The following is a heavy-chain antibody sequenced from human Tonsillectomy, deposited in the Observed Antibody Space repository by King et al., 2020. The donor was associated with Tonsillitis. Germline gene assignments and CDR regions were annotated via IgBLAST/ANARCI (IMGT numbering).Heavy chain of an antibody. V-gene: IGHV3-7*01. D-gene: IGHD3-22*01. J-gene: IGHJ6*02. Sequence: VQLVESGGGLVQPGGSLRLSCAASGFTFSRYWMNWVRQAPGKGLEWVANIKQDGSEKYYVDSVKGRFTISRDNAENSLYLQMNSLRGEDTAVYYCARGATYYYDSSGFHYGVSERRGMDVWGQGTTVTVSS. CDR1: GFTFSRYW. CDR3: ARGATYYYDSSGFHYGVSERRGMDV. CDR2: IKQDGSEK.